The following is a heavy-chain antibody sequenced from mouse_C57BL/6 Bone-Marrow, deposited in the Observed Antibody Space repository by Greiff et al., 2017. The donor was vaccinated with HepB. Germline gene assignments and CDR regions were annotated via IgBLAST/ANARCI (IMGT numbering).Heavy chain of an antibody. CDR1: GYTFTDYY. D-gene: IGHD2-5*01. CDR3: ASSYYSNFDYFDY. J-gene: IGHJ2*01. CDR2: INPNNGGT. Sequence: EVQLQQSGPELVKPGASVKISCKASGYTFTDYYMNWVKQSHGKSLEWIGDINPNNGGTSYNQKFKGKATLTVDKSSSTAYMELRSLTSEDSAVYYCASSYYSNFDYFDYWGRGTTLTVSS. V-gene: IGHV1-26*01.